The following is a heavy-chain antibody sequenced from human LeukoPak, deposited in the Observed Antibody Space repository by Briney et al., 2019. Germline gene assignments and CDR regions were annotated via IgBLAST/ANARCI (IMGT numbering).Heavy chain of an antibody. Sequence: GASVKVSCKASGYTFTSYGISWVRQAPGQGLEWMGIINPSGGSTSYAQKFQGRVTMTRDTSTSTVYMELSSLRSEDTAVYYCARDRCSSTSCYVLFDYWGQGTLVTVSS. J-gene: IGHJ4*02. CDR3: ARDRCSSTSCYVLFDY. CDR1: GYTFTSYG. D-gene: IGHD2-2*01. CDR2: INPSGGST. V-gene: IGHV1-46*01.